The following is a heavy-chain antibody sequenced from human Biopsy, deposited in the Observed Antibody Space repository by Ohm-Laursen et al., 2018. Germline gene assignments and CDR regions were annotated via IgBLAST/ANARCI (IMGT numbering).Heavy chain of an antibody. CDR1: GFSFSDYH. V-gene: IGHV3-69-1*02. CDR2: ISGGGTI. J-gene: IGHJ4*02. Sequence: SLRLSCSATGFSFSDYHMRWIRQAPGRGLEWVSYISGGGTIYYADSVKGRFTISRDNAKNSLYLQMNSLRADDTAVYYCARGANPFHYWGRGTLVTVSS. CDR3: ARGANPFHY. D-gene: IGHD4/OR15-4a*01.